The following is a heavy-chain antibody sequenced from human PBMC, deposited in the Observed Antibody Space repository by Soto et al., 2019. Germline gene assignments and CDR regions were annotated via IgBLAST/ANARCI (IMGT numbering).Heavy chain of an antibody. J-gene: IGHJ4*02. CDR1: GATFSSYA. CDR3: AREDSGYNSPNGFDY. Sequence: SFRRASSAFGATFSSYAIVWVRQAPGKGLEWMGGIIPIFGTANYAQKFQGRVTITADESTSTAYMELSSLRSEDTAVYYCAREDSGYNSPNGFDYRGQGTLVTVSS. CDR2: IIPIFGTA. V-gene: IGHV1-69*13. D-gene: IGHD5-12*01.